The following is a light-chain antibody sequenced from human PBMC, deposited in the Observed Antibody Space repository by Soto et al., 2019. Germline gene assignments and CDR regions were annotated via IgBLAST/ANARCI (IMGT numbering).Light chain of an antibody. CDR2: DNN. CDR1: SSNIGNNY. J-gene: IGLJ2*01. V-gene: IGLV1-51*01. CDR3: GTWDTSLSAGV. Sequence: QSVLTQPPSVSAAPGQKVSISCSGSSSNIGNNYVSWYQQFPGTAPKLLIYDNNKRPSGITDRFSGSASGTSATLGITGLQTGDEADYYCGTWDTSLSAGVFGGGTKLTVL.